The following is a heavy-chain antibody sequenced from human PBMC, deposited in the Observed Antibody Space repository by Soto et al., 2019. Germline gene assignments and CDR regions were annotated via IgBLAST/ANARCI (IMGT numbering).Heavy chain of an antibody. Sequence: QVQLVQCGAEVKKPGASVKVSCKASGYTITSYGFSWVRQAPGQGLEWMGRINTYNGDTNYVQKFQGRVTLTTDTSTNTAYMELRCLRSDDTAVYYYASTQSGWSPGDYWGQGTLVTVSS. CDR2: INTYNGDT. J-gene: IGHJ4*02. D-gene: IGHD6-19*01. V-gene: IGHV1-18*04. CDR1: GYTITSYG. CDR3: ASTQSGWSPGDY.